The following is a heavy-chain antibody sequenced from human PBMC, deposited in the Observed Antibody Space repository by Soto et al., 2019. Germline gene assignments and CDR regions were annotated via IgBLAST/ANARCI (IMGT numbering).Heavy chain of an antibody. CDR3: ASTASYYDFWSGYYSNGMDV. CDR1: GFTFSSYW. D-gene: IGHD3-3*01. CDR2: ISGSGGST. V-gene: IGHV3-23*01. J-gene: IGHJ6*02. Sequence: GGSLRLSCAASGFTFSSYWMHWVRQAPGKGLEWVSAISGSGGSTYYADSVKGRFTISRDNSKNTLYLQMNSLRAEDTAVYYCASTASYYDFWSGYYSNGMDVWGQGTTVTVSS.